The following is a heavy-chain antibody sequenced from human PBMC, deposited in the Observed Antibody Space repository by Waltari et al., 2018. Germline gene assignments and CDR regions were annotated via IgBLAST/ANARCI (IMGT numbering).Heavy chain of an antibody. CDR3: AKDGGDYVNYYYYMDV. V-gene: IGHV3-30*02. D-gene: IGHD4-17*01. CDR1: GFTFSSYG. Sequence: QVQLVESGGGVVQPGGALRLSCAASGFTFSSYGRNWVRQAPGKGLEWVAFIRYCGSNKYYADSVKGRFTISRDNSKNTLYLQMNSLRAEDTAVYYCAKDGGDYVNYYYYMDVWGKGTTVTVSS. J-gene: IGHJ6*03. CDR2: IRYCGSNK.